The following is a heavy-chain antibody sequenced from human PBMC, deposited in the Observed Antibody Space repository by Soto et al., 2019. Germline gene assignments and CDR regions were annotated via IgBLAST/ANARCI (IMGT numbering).Heavy chain of an antibody. Sequence: NPSETLSLTCAVYAGSFSGYYWTWIRQPPGTGLEWIGEINHSGSTNYNPSLKSRVTISVDTSKNQFSLKLTSVTAADTAVYYCARDKITGLFDYWGQGTLVP. D-gene: IGHD3-16*01. CDR2: INHSGST. CDR1: AGSFSGYY. CDR3: ARDKITGLFDY. J-gene: IGHJ4*02. V-gene: IGHV4-34*01.